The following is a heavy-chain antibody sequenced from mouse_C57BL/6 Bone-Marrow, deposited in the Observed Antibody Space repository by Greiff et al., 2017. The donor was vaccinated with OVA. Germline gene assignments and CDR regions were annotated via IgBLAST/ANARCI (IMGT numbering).Heavy chain of an antibody. CDR3: AREGGLRGAWFAY. D-gene: IGHD2-4*01. Sequence: EVQLQQSGPELVKPGASVKMSCKASGYTFTDYNMHWVKQSHGKSLEWIGYINPNNGGTSYNQKFKGKATLTVNKSSSTAYMELRSRTSEDAAVYYCAREGGLRGAWFAYWGQGTLVTVSA. J-gene: IGHJ3*01. CDR2: INPNNGGT. CDR1: GYTFTDYN. V-gene: IGHV1-22*01.